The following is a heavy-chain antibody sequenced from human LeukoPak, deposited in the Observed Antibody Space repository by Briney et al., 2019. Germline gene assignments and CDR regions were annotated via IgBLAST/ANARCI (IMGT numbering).Heavy chain of an antibody. CDR3: ARGRYYYDGSGYYSFGPYYYYYMDV. D-gene: IGHD3-22*01. J-gene: IGHJ6*03. CDR2: INHSGST. CDR1: GGSFSGYY. V-gene: IGHV4-34*01. Sequence: PSETLSLTCAVYGGSFSGYYWSWIRQPPGKGLEWIGEINHSGSTNYNPSLKSRVTISVDTSKNQFSLKLSSVTAADTAVYYCARGRYYYDGSGYYSFGPYYYYYMDVWGKETTVTVSS.